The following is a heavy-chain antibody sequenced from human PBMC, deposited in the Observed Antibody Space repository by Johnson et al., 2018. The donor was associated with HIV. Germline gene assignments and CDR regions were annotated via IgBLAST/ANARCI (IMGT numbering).Heavy chain of an antibody. Sequence: VQLVESGGGLVQPGGSLRLSCAASGFTFSNYAMNWVRQAPGKGLEWVSGISNSGGSTYFADSVKGRFTISRDNSKNTLYLQMNSLRAEDTAVYYCASGWGIAASDAFDIWGQGTMVIVSS. CDR2: ISNSGGST. D-gene: IGHD6-13*01. CDR3: ASGWGIAASDAFDI. CDR1: GFTFSNYA. J-gene: IGHJ3*02. V-gene: IGHV3-23*04.